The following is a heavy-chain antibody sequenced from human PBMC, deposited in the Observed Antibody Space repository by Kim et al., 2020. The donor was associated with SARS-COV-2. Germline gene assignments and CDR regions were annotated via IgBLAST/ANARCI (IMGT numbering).Heavy chain of an antibody. CDR3: AGWSSTRNYYYYGMDV. CDR2: INPSGGST. J-gene: IGHJ6*02. CDR1: GYTFTSYY. Sequence: ASVKVSCKASGYTFTSYYMHWVRQAPGQGLEWMGIINPSGGSTSYAQKFQGRVTMTRDTSTSTVYMELSSLRSEDTAVYYCAGWSSTRNYYYYGMDVWGQGTTVTVSS. D-gene: IGHD2-2*01. V-gene: IGHV1-46*01.